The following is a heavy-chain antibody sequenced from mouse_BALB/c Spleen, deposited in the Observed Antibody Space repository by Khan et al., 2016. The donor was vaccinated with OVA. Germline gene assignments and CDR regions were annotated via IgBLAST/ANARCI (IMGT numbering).Heavy chain of an antibody. D-gene: IGHD1-1*01. CDR1: GYSITTDYA. CDR3: ARIYGGDSDY. V-gene: IGHV3-2*02. Sequence: EVQLQESGPGLVKPSQSLSLTCTVTGYSITTDYAWNWIRQFPGSKLEWMGHISYSGNTKYNPSLTSRISITRDTSKNQFFLQLKSVTTEDTARYYCARIYGGDSDYWGQGTTLTVSS. J-gene: IGHJ2*01. CDR2: ISYSGNT.